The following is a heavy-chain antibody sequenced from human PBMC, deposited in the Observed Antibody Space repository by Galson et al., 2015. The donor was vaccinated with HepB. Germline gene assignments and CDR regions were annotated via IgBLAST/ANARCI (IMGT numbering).Heavy chain of an antibody. CDR1: GYTFTSYG. J-gene: IGHJ4*02. CDR2: ISAYNGNT. Sequence: SVKVSCKASGYTFTSYGISWVRQAPGQGLEWMGWISAYNGNTNYAQKLQGRVTMTTDTSTSTAYMELRSLRSDDTAVYYCAGERGYCSSTGCTMGALFDYWGQGTLVTVSS. V-gene: IGHV1-18*04. CDR3: AGERGYCSSTGCTMGALFDY. D-gene: IGHD2-2*01.